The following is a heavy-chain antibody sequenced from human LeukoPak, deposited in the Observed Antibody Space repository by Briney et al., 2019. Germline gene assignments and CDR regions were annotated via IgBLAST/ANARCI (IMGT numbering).Heavy chain of an antibody. J-gene: IGHJ4*02. CDR3: ARKPGNQYYFDY. CDR1: GYSISSGSC. Sequence: SETLSLTCTVSGYSISSGSCWGWIRQSPGKGLEWIGSFYYSGSTYHNPSLKSRVTISVDTSKNQFSLKLNSVTAADTAVYYCARKPGNQYYFDYWGQGTLVTVSS. D-gene: IGHD1-14*01. V-gene: IGHV4-38-2*02. CDR2: FYYSGST.